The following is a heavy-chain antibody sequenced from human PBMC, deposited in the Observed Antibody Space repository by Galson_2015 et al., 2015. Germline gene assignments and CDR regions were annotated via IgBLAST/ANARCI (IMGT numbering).Heavy chain of an antibody. CDR2: INAGNGNT. J-gene: IGHJ3*02. CDR1: GYTFTSYA. CDR3: ARDVPYCSGGSCYSGTFDI. Sequence: SVKVSCKASGYTFTSYAMHWVRQAPGQRLEWMGWINAGNGNTKYSQKFQGRVTITRDTSASTAYMGLSSLRSEDTAVYYCARDVPYCSGGSCYSGTFDIWGQGTMVTVSS. V-gene: IGHV1-3*01. D-gene: IGHD2-15*01.